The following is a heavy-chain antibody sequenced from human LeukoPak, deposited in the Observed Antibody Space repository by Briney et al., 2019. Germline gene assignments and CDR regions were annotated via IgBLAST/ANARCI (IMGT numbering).Heavy chain of an antibody. CDR1: GYTFTNYA. D-gene: IGHD3-16*01. Sequence: GASVKVSCKASGYTFTNYAMNWVRQAPGQGLEWMGIINPSGGSTSYAQKFQGRVTMTRDTSTSTVYMELSSLRSEDTAVYYCARKSWGAYAFDIWGQGTMVTVSS. J-gene: IGHJ3*02. V-gene: IGHV1-46*01. CDR2: INPSGGST. CDR3: ARKSWGAYAFDI.